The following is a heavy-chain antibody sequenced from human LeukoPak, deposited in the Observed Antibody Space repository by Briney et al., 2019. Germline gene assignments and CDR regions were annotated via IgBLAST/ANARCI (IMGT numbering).Heavy chain of an antibody. CDR2: IKQDGSEK. V-gene: IGHV3-7*01. J-gene: IGHJ4*02. CDR3: ARAGSDWNYVY. Sequence: GGSLRLSCAASGFTFRGFLMSWVRQIPGKGLEWVANIKQDGSEKYYADALRGRFTISRDNTKNSLSLQMNSLIVEDTAVYYCARAGSDWNYVYWGQGTLVTVSS. CDR1: GFTFRGFL. D-gene: IGHD1-7*01.